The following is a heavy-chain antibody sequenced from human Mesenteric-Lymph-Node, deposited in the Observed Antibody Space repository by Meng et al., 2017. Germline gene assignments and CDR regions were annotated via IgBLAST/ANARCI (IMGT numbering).Heavy chain of an antibody. D-gene: IGHD3-22*01. J-gene: IGHJ1*01. CDR3: ARGLRDSSGREYFQD. V-gene: IGHV3-33*01. CDR1: GFTFSSYG. CDR2: IWYDGSNK. Sequence: GESLKISCAASGFTFSSYGMHWVRQAPGKGLEWVAVIWYDGSNKYYADSVKGRFTISRDNSKNTLYLQMNSLRAEDTAVYYCARGLRDSSGREYFQDWGQGTQVTVSS.